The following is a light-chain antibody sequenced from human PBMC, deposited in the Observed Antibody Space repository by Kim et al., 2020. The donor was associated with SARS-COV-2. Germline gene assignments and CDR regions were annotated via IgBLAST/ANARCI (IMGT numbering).Light chain of an antibody. CDR2: DAS. Sequence: DIQMTQSPSSLSASVGDRVTITCQASQDIRNYLNWYQQKPGKAPKLLIYDASNLETGVPSRFSGSGSGTDFTFTISSLQPEDIATYYCQQYDNFPLTFGGGTKVDIK. V-gene: IGKV1-33*01. CDR1: QDIRNY. J-gene: IGKJ4*01. CDR3: QQYDNFPLT.